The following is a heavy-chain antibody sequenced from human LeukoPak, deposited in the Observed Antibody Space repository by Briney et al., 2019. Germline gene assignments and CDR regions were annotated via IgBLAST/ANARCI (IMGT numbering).Heavy chain of an antibody. D-gene: IGHD6-19*01. Sequence: SETLSLTCSVSGGSISSYYWSWIRQPPGRGLEWIGYIFDTGSTNYNPSLRSRVSISVDTSKNQFSLRLSSVTAADTAVYYCAREQRESSGWFEYFQHWGQGTLVTVSS. CDR2: IFDTGST. J-gene: IGHJ1*01. CDR3: AREQRESSGWFEYFQH. V-gene: IGHV4-59*01. CDR1: GGSISSYY.